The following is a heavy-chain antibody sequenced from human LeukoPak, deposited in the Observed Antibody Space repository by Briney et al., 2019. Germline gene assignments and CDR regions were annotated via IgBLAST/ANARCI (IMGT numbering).Heavy chain of an antibody. CDR3: ARDIAGGNPGLGYYFDY. V-gene: IGHV1-69*13. J-gene: IGHJ4*02. D-gene: IGHD4-23*01. Sequence: ASVKVSCKASGGTFSSYAISWVRQAPGQGLEWMGGIIPIFGTANYAQKFQGRVTITADESTSTAYMELSSLRSEDTAVYYCARDIAGGNPGLGYYFDYWGQGTLVTVSS. CDR2: IIPIFGTA. CDR1: GGTFSSYA.